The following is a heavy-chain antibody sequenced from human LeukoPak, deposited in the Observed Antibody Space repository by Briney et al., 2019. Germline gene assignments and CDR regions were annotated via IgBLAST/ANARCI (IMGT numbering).Heavy chain of an antibody. CDR2: IYHSGST. V-gene: IGHV4-30-2*01. J-gene: IGHJ5*02. D-gene: IGHD6-6*01. CDR3: AREDSSYNWFGP. CDR1: GGSISSGGYY. Sequence: SETLSLTCTVSGGSISSGGYYWSWIRQPPGKGLEWIGYIYHSGSTYYNPSLKSRVTISVDRSKNQFSLKLSSVTAADTAVYYCAREDSSYNWFGPWGQGTLVTVSS.